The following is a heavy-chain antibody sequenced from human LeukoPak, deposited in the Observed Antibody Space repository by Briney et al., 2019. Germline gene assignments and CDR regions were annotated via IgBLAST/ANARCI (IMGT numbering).Heavy chain of an antibody. CDR1: GFTFSSYE. J-gene: IGHJ3*02. CDR2: IRGSGSAI. Sequence: GGSLRLSRAASGFTFSSYEMNWVRQAPGKGLEGVSYIRGSGSAIYYADSVRGRFTISRDNAKDSLYLQMNSLRAEDTAVYYCARGGYNYGYAFDIWGQGTMVTASS. D-gene: IGHD5-24*01. V-gene: IGHV3-48*03. CDR3: ARGGYNYGYAFDI.